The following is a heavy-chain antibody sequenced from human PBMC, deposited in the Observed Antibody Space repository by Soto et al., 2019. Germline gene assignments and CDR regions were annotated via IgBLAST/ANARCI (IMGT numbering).Heavy chain of an antibody. V-gene: IGHV4-61*01. CDR2: IYYSGST. CDR3: ARDMAARNYYYYGMDV. CDR1: GGSVSSGSYY. J-gene: IGHJ6*02. Sequence: SETLSLTCTVSGGSVSSGSYYWSWIRQPPGRGLEWIGYIYYSGSTNYNPSLKSRVTISVDTSKNQFSLKLSSVTAADTAVYYCARDMAARNYYYYGMDVWGQGTTVTVSS. D-gene: IGHD6-6*01.